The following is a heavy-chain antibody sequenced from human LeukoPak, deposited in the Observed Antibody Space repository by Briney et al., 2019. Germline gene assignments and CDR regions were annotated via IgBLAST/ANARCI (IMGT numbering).Heavy chain of an antibody. V-gene: IGHV3-9*03. J-gene: IGHJ4*02. D-gene: IGHD3-9*01. CDR2: ISWNSGRR. CDR3: AKGPDYDILTPVDY. CDR1: GFTFDDYA. Sequence: GGSLRLSCVGSGFTFDDYAMHWVRQAPGKGLEWVSGISWNSGRRGYADSVKGRFTISRDNAKTSLYLQMNSLRAEDMALYYCAKGPDYDILTPVDYWGQGTLVTVSS.